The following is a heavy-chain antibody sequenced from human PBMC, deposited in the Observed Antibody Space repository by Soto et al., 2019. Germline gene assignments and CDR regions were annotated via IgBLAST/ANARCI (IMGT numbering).Heavy chain of an antibody. CDR3: ARSGGLDRDFNY. D-gene: IGHD2-15*01. V-gene: IGHV1-69*12. CDR1: GGTFSSDS. Sequence: QVQLVQSGAEVKKPGSSVKVSCKASGGTFSSDSFSWVRQAPGQGLEWMGGIITMFDTPIYAQKVQDRVTITADESTSTAYMQLSSLRSGDTDVYYCARSGGLDRDFNYWGQGSLVTVSS. J-gene: IGHJ4*02. CDR2: IITMFDTP.